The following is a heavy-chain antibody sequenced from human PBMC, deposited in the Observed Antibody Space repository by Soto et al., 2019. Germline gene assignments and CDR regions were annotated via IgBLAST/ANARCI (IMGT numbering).Heavy chain of an antibody. CDR2: ISAYNGNT. CDR1: GYTFTSYG. Sequence: ASVKVSCKASGYTFTSYGSSWVRQAPGQGLEWMGWISAYNGNTNYAQKLQGRVTMTTDTSTSTAYMELRSLRSDDTAVYYCARRGRYFDWLLAHFDYWGQGTLVTVSS. J-gene: IGHJ4*02. V-gene: IGHV1-18*01. D-gene: IGHD3-9*01. CDR3: ARRGRYFDWLLAHFDY.